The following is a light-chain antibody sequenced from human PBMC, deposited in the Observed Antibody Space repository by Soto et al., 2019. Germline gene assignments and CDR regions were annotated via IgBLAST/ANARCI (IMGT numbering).Light chain of an antibody. V-gene: IGKV1-39*01. J-gene: IGKJ4*01. CDR3: QEYNSDPLT. CDR1: QSIVTY. Sequence: DIQMTQSPSSLSASVGDRVTITCRASQSIVTYLNWYLQKPGKAPKLLIYAASNLQSGVPSRFSGSGTGTDFTLTISSLQPEDVAGSYCQEYNSDPLTFGVGTKVDIK. CDR2: AAS.